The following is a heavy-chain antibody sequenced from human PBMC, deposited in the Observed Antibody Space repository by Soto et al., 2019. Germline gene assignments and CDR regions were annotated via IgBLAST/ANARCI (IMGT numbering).Heavy chain of an antibody. D-gene: IGHD6-13*01. CDR3: AREGGIAAAGPTRNWFDP. CDR2: IYYSGST. J-gene: IGHJ5*02. CDR1: GGSISSYY. V-gene: IGHV4-59*01. Sequence: QVQLQESGPGLVKPSETLSLTCTVSGGSISSYYWSWIRQPPGKGLEWIGYIYYSGSTNYNPSLKSRVTITVDTSKNQFSLKLSSVTAADTAVYYCAREGGIAAAGPTRNWFDPWGQGTLVTVSS.